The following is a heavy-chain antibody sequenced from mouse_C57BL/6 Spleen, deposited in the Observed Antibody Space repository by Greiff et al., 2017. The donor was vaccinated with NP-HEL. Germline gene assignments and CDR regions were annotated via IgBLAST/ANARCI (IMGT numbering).Heavy chain of an antibody. D-gene: IGHD2-5*01. Sequence: VQLQQSGTVLARPGASVKMSCKTSGYTFTSYWMHWVKQRPGQGLEWIGAIYPGNSDTSYNQKFKGKAKLTAVTSASTAYMELSSLTNEDSAVYYCTRGYSNYVRYAMDYWGQGTSVTVSS. CDR1: GYTFTSYW. CDR2: IYPGNSDT. J-gene: IGHJ4*01. V-gene: IGHV1-5*01. CDR3: TRGYSNYVRYAMDY.